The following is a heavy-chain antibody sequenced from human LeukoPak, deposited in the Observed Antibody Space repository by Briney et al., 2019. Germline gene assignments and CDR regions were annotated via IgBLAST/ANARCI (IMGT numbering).Heavy chain of an antibody. CDR3: AKGHYYDSSGYYHY. CDR1: GFTFSSYA. V-gene: IGHV3-23*01. D-gene: IGHD3-22*01. Sequence: GGSLRLSCAASGFTFSSYAMSWVRQAPGKGLEWVSAISGSGGSTYYADSVKGRFTISRDNSKNTLYLQMNSLRAEDTAVYYCAKGHYYDSSGYYHYWGQGTLATVSS. J-gene: IGHJ4*02. CDR2: ISGSGGST.